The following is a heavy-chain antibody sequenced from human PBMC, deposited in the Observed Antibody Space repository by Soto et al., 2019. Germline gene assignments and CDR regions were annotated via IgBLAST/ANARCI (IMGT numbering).Heavy chain of an antibody. CDR2: IKQDGSEK. Sequence: GGSLRLSCAASGFTFSSYWMSWVRQAPGKGLEWVANIKQDGSEKYYVDSVKGRFTISRDNAKNSLYLQMNSLRAEDTAVYYCATHPRWPQLPEYFDSWGQGTLVTVFS. D-gene: IGHD2-21*01. CDR1: GFTFSSYW. V-gene: IGHV3-7*05. CDR3: ATHPRWPQLPEYFDS. J-gene: IGHJ4*02.